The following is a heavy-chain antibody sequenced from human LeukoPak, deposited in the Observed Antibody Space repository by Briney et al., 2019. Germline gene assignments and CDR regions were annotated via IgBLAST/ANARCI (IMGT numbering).Heavy chain of an antibody. D-gene: IGHD1-26*01. Sequence: SETLSLTCTVSGGSISSSSYCWGWLRQPPGKGLQWIGTIYYNGATQYNPSLKSRVTISVDTYKNQFSLKLTSVTAADTAVYYCAREDRVGATTGSDHWGQGTLVTVSS. V-gene: IGHV4-39*01. CDR1: GGSISSSSYC. CDR2: IYYNGAT. CDR3: AREDRVGATTGSDH. J-gene: IGHJ4*02.